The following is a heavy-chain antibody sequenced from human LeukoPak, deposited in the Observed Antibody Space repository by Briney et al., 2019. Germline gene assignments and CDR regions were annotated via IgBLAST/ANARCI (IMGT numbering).Heavy chain of an antibody. D-gene: IGHD4-17*01. CDR2: ISGSGGSI. J-gene: IGHJ4*02. CDR1: GFTFSSYA. V-gene: IGHV3-23*01. Sequence: GGSLRLSCAASGFTFSSYAMSWVRQAPGKGLEWVSAISGSGGSIYYADSVKGRFTISRDNSKNTLYLQMNSLRAEDTAVYYCATIDYGDYVLSYASNFDYWGQGTLVTVSS. CDR3: ATIDYGDYVLSYASNFDY.